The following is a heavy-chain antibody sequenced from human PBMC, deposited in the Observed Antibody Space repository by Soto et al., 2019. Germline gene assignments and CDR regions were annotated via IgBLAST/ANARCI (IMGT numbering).Heavy chain of an antibody. Sequence: QVQLVESGGGVAQPGRSLRLSCAASGFTFRSYAIHWVRQAPGKGLEWVAVISYDGSTKYHADSVKGRFTISRDNSKSTLYLQMDSLRVEDTAVYYSARAPYTGNSEHYAMDVWGQGTTVTVSS. D-gene: IGHD1-1*01. CDR2: ISYDGSTK. CDR1: GFTFRSYA. J-gene: IGHJ6*02. CDR3: ARAPYTGNSEHYAMDV. V-gene: IGHV3-30-3*01.